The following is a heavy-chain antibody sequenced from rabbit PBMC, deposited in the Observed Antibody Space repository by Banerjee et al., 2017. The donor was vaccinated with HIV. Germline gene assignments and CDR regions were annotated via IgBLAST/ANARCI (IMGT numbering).Heavy chain of an antibody. CDR1: GFSFSGSYW. D-gene: IGHD5-1*01. CDR3: ARTYSPSRHFWL. CDR2: IYIGNNPIT. Sequence: QEQLEESGGDLVKPEGSLTLTCTASGFSFSGSYWICWVRQAPGKGLEWIACIYIGNNPITGYASWAKGRFTISKTSSTTVTLQMTSLTVADTATYFCARTYSPSRHFWLWGPGTLVTVS. V-gene: IGHV1S45*01. J-gene: IGHJ6*01.